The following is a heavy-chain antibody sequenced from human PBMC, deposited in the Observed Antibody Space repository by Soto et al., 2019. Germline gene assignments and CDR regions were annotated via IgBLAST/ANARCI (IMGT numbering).Heavy chain of an antibody. Sequence: QVQLVQSGAEVKKPGASVKVSCKTSGYPFTSYGINWVRQAPGQGPEWMGWISAYNGKTSYTQKFQGRVTMTTDTATRTAYMELRSLRSDDTAVYYCARDRLIAVTGRLHYWGQGTLVTVSS. J-gene: IGHJ4*02. CDR1: GYPFTSYG. V-gene: IGHV1-18*01. CDR3: ARDRLIAVTGRLHY. CDR2: ISAYNGKT. D-gene: IGHD6-19*01.